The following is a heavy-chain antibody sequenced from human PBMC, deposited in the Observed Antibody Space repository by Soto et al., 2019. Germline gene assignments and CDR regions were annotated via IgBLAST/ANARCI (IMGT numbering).Heavy chain of an antibody. J-gene: IGHJ4*02. CDR1: SGSISSSNW. V-gene: IGHV4-4*02. Sequence: QVQLQESGPGLVKPSGTLSLTCAVSSGSISSSNWWGWVRQPPGKGLEWIGEIYHSGSTNYNPSLKSRVTISVDKSKNQFSLKLSSVTAADTAVYYCAGLIAVAGTGYYFDYWGQGTLVTVSS. CDR3: AGLIAVAGTGYYFDY. D-gene: IGHD6-19*01. CDR2: IYHSGST.